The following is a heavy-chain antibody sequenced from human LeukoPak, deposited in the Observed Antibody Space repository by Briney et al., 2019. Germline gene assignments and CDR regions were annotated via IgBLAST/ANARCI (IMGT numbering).Heavy chain of an antibody. D-gene: IGHD3-10*01. CDR3: TTDLGTYYHGSQRLIPIDY. V-gene: IGHV3-15*01. J-gene: IGHJ4*02. Sequence: PGGSLRLSCVDSGFTFTNAWMGWVRQAPGKGLEWIGLIKSKTDGETTNYAEPVRGRFTISRDDSKSAVYLQMNSLKIEDTAVYYCTTDLGTYYHGSQRLIPIDYWGQGTLVTVSS. CDR2: IKSKTDGETT. CDR1: GFTFTNAW.